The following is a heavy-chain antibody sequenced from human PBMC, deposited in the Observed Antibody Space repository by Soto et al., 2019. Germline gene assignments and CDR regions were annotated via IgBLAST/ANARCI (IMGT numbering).Heavy chain of an antibody. V-gene: IGHV1-3*01. D-gene: IGHD6-13*01. Sequence: ASVKVSCKASGYTFTSYAMYWVRQAPGQRLEWMGWINAGNGNTKYSQKFQGRVTITRDTSASTAYMELSSLRFEDTAVYYCARVSPGYSSSWYTFGYYYGMDVWGQGTTVTVSS. CDR3: ARVSPGYSSSWYTFGYYYGMDV. CDR1: GYTFTSYA. CDR2: INAGNGNT. J-gene: IGHJ6*02.